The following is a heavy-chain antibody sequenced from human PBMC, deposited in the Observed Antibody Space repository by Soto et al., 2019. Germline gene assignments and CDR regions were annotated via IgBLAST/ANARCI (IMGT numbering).Heavy chain of an antibody. Sequence: SETLSLTCAVSGGSISSSNWWSWVRQSPGKGLEWIGEIYHSGSTNYNPSLKSRVTISVDTSKNQFSLKLSSVTAADTAVYYCARRYGSAIDYWGQGTLVTVSS. J-gene: IGHJ4*02. D-gene: IGHD1-26*01. V-gene: IGHV4-4*02. CDR1: GGSISSSNW. CDR3: ARRYGSAIDY. CDR2: IYHSGST.